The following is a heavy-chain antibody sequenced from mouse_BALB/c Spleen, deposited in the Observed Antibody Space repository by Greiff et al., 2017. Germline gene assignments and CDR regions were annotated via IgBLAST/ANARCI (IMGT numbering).Heavy chain of an antibody. CDR2: ISYSGST. CDR3: ARFDYDEEWFAY. V-gene: IGHV3-8*02. D-gene: IGHD2-4*01. Sequence: EVQLVESGPSLVKPSQTLSLTCSVTGDSITSGYWTWIRKFPGNKLEYMGYISYSGSTYYNPSLKRRISITRDTSKNQYYLQLNSVTTEDTATYYCARFDYDEEWFAYWGQGTLVTVSA. J-gene: IGHJ3*01. CDR1: GDSITSGY.